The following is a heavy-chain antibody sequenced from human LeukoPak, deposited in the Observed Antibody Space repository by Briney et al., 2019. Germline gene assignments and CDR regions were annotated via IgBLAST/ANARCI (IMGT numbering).Heavy chain of an antibody. CDR3: ARDVSPYPTNLYYFDY. Sequence: PSQTLSLTCAVSGGSISSGGYSWSWIRQPPGKGLEWIGYIYHSGSTYYNPSLKSRVTISVDRSKNQFSLKLSSVTAADTAVYYCARDVSPYPTNLYYFDYWGQGTLVTVSS. V-gene: IGHV4-30-2*01. CDR1: GGSISSGGYS. D-gene: IGHD1/OR15-1a*01. J-gene: IGHJ4*02. CDR2: IYHSGST.